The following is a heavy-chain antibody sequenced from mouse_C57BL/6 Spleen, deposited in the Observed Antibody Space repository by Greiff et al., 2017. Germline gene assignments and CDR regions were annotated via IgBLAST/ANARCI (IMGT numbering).Heavy chain of an antibody. CDR2: IYPRSGNT. CDR1: GYTFTSYG. D-gene: IGHD1-1*01. J-gene: IGHJ1*03. Sequence: VQLQQSGAELARPGASVKLSCKASGYTFTSYGISWVKQRTGQGLEWIGEIYPRSGNTYYNEKFKGKATLTADKSSSTAYMELRSLTSEDSAVYFCARRPYGSSSYWYFGVWGTGTTVTVSS. V-gene: IGHV1-81*01. CDR3: ARRPYGSSSYWYFGV.